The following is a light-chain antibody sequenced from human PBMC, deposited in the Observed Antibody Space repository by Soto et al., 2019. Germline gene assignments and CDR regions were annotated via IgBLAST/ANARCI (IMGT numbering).Light chain of an antibody. J-gene: IGKJ1*01. CDR2: DAP. CDR3: QQYNSYSPWT. CDR1: QSISSW. Sequence: DIQMTQSPSTLSASVGDRVTITCRASQSISSWLAWYQQKPGKAPKLLIYDAPSLESGVPSRFSGSGSGTEFTLTISSLQPDDFATYYCQQYNSYSPWTFGQGTNGYQT. V-gene: IGKV1-5*01.